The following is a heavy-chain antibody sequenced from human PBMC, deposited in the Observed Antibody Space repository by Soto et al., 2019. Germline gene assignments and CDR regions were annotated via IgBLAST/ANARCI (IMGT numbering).Heavy chain of an antibody. V-gene: IGHV1-8*01. Sequence: ASVKVSCKASGYTFTSYDINWVRQATGQGLEWMGWMNPNSGGTGYAENFQGRVTMTRNTAINTAYMELSSLTSEDTAVYYCARGRDDDFWSGLNWFDTWGQGTLVTVSS. CDR2: MNPNSGGT. J-gene: IGHJ5*02. D-gene: IGHD3-3*01. CDR1: GYTFTSYD. CDR3: ARGRDDDFWSGLNWFDT.